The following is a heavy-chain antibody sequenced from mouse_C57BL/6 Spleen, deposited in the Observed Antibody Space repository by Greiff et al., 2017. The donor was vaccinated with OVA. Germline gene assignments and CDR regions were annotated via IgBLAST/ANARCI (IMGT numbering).Heavy chain of an antibody. J-gene: IGHJ1*03. Sequence: VQLQQSGAELLRPGASVTLSCKASGYTFTDYEMHWVKQTPVHGLEWIGAIDPETGGTAYNQKFKGKAILTADKSSSTAYMELRSLTSEDSAVYYCTRGGTTVGWYFDVWGTGTTVTVSS. CDR2: IDPETGGT. V-gene: IGHV1-15*01. D-gene: IGHD1-1*01. CDR3: TRGGTTVGWYFDV. CDR1: GYTFTDYE.